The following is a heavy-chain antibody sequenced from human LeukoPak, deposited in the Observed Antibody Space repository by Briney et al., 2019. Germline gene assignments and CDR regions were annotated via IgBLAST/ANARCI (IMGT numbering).Heavy chain of an antibody. CDR1: GYTFTSYA. CDR3: ARVGLGVKGVVVVPAAAFDY. Sequence: ASVKVSCKASGYTFTSYAMHWVRQAPGQRLEWMGWINAGNGNTKYSQKFQGRVTITRDTSASRAYMELSSLRSEDTAVYYCARVGLGVKGVVVVPAAAFDYWGQGTLVTVSS. J-gene: IGHJ4*02. V-gene: IGHV1-3*01. CDR2: INAGNGNT. D-gene: IGHD2-2*01.